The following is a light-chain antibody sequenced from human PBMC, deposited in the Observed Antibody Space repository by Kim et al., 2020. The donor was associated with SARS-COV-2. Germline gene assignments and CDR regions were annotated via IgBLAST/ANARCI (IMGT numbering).Light chain of an antibody. CDR3: RSYGSGLSGWV. J-gene: IGLJ3*02. Sequence: RVTITCTGSRGNIKGGYKIQNYQQLPGTTPKHLLYGRTNQRSGGADRFSGCKTGGTASLAVTGVQAEDDAAYYCRSYGSGLSGWVFGGGTQLTVL. CDR2: GRT. CDR1: RGNIKGGYK. V-gene: IGLV1-40*03.